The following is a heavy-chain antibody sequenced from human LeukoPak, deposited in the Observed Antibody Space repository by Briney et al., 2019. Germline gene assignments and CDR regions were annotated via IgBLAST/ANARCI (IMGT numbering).Heavy chain of an antibody. J-gene: IGHJ4*02. CDR3: ARWSAAYYYGSGSYFY. CDR1: GGSFSGYC. Sequence: PLETLSLTCAVYGGSFSGYCWSWIRQPPGKGLEWIGEINHSGSTNYNPSLKSRVTISVDTSKNQFSLKLSSVTAADTAVYYCARWSAAYYYGSGSYFYWGQGTLVTVSS. CDR2: INHSGST. V-gene: IGHV4-34*01. D-gene: IGHD3-10*01.